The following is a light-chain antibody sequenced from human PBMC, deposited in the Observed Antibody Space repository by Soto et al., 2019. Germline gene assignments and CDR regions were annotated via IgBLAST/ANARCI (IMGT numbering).Light chain of an antibody. CDR1: SSDLGGYNV. J-gene: IGLJ1*01. V-gene: IGLV2-8*01. CDR3: SSYAGDDNFV. CDR2: DVS. Sequence: QSALTQPPSASGSPGQSVTISCTGTSSDLGGYNVVSWYQQHPGKAPKLMIYDVSKRPSGDPDRFSGSKSGNTASLTVSGLQAEDEANDYCSSYAGDDNFVSGTGTKLTVL.